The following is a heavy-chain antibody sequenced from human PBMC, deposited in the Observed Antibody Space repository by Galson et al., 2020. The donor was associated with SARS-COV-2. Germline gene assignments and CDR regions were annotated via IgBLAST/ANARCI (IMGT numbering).Heavy chain of an antibody. J-gene: IGHJ4*02. CDR1: GDTISTYY. CDR2: LYTGGYT. V-gene: IGHV4-4*07. D-gene: IGHD3-10*01. CDR3: ARSQPCSSGTYCPFDY. Sequence: SETLSLTCSVSGDTISTYYWSWIRHYAGKGLEWIGRLYTGGYTNYSPSFETRVTMSLGTSKNQFHLNLKSLTAADTAAYFCARSQPCSSGTYCPFDYWGQGIPVTVSS.